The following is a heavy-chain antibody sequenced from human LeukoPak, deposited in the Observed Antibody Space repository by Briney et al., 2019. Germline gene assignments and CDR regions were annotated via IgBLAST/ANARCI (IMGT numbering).Heavy chain of an antibody. CDR3: AKDGGLWVSAHWGDS. D-gene: IGHD7-27*01. Sequence: GGSLRPSCAASGFTFSSYTMSWVRQAPGKGLEWVSTITTSDGNTYYADSVKGRFTVSRDNSKNTLFLQMNSLRAEDTAVYYCAKDGGLWVSAHWGDSWGRGTLVTVSS. CDR2: ITTSDGNT. V-gene: IGHV3-23*01. J-gene: IGHJ4*02. CDR1: GFTFSSYT.